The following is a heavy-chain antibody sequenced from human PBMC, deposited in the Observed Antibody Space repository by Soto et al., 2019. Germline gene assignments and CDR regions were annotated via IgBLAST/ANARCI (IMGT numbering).Heavy chain of an antibody. CDR1: GFTFSSYA. Sequence: GGSLRLSCSASGFTFSSYAMHWVRQAPGKGLEYVSAISSNGGSTYYADSVKGRFTISRDNSKNTLYLQMSSLRAEDTAVYYCCQLDLSDAFDIWGQGTMVTVSS. J-gene: IGHJ3*02. V-gene: IGHV3-64D*08. CDR3: CQLDLSDAFDI. CDR2: ISSNGGST. D-gene: IGHD2-2*03.